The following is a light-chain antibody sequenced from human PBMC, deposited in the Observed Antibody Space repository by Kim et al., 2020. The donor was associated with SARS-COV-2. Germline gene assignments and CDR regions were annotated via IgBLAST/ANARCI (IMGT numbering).Light chain of an antibody. CDR3: QAWDSTTAV. CDR1: KLGSKY. CDR2: QDK. J-gene: IGLJ2*01. Sequence: SYELTQPPSVSVSPGQTASITCSGDKLGSKYVCWYQQKPGQSPVVVIYQDKKRPSGIPERISASNSGNTATLTISGTQAMDEADYYCQAWDSTTAVFGGGTQLNV. V-gene: IGLV3-1*01.